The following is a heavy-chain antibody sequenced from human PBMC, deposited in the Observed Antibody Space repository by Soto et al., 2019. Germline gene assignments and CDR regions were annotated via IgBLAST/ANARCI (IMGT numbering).Heavy chain of an antibody. Sequence: SETLSLTCAVSGGSITSGNSYSWSWIRQPPGKGLEWIGSISHTGSTSYNPSLKSRLTMSVDKSKNQFSLRLSSVTAADMAVYYCARAVAPYFGTWFDPRGQGSLVTVS. CDR3: ARAVAPYFGTWFDP. D-gene: IGHD3-10*01. CDR1: GGSITSGNSYS. CDR2: ISHTGST. J-gene: IGHJ5*02. V-gene: IGHV4-30-2*01.